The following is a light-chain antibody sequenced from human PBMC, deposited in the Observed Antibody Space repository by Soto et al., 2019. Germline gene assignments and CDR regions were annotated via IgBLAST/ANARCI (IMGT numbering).Light chain of an antibody. V-gene: IGLV2-14*01. CDR1: SSDVGAYNY. CDR2: DVS. J-gene: IGLJ1*01. CDR3: CSYTSSSTYV. Sequence: LTQPASVSGSPGQSITISCTGTSSDVGAYNYVSWFQQYPGKAPKLMIYDVSNRPSGVSNRFSGSKSGNTASLTISGLQAEDEADYYCCSYTSSSTYVFGTGTKVTVL.